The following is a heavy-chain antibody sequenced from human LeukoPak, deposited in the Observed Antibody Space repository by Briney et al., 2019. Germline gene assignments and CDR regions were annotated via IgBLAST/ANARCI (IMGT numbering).Heavy chain of an antibody. J-gene: IGHJ4*02. V-gene: IGHV4-39*01. D-gene: IGHD1-26*01. CDR2: ILYTGRT. CDR1: GDSISSRFY. Sequence: SETLSLTCTVSGDSISSRFYWAWCRQPPGKGLEWIGSILYTGRTFYNPSLKSRVTISVDTSKNQFSLRLGSVTASDTAVYYCARRDVGATIDYWGQGTLVTVSS. CDR3: ARRDVGATIDY.